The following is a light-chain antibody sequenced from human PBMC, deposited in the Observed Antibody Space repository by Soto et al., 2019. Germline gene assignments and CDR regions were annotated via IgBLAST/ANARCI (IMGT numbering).Light chain of an antibody. V-gene: IGLV7-43*01. Sequence: QAVVTQEPSLTVSPGGTGTLTCASSTGAVTSGNYPSWFQQKPGQTPRTLIYTTNSRHSWTPARFSGSLLGGKAALTLSGVQPEAEAEYYCLLYYGGAQLVFGGGTKLTVL. CDR3: LLYYGGAQLV. CDR2: TTN. CDR1: TGAVTSGNY. J-gene: IGLJ3*02.